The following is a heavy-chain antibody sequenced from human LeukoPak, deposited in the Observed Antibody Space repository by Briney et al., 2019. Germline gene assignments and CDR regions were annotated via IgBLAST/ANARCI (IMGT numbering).Heavy chain of an antibody. J-gene: IGHJ5*02. D-gene: IGHD4-11*01. V-gene: IGHV3-74*01. CDR2: INRGGSST. CDR3: ARTVYSYYANWLDP. Sequence: GGSLRLSCAASGFAFSSYWMHWVRQAPGKGLVWVSGINRGGSSTIYADSVEGRFTISRDNAKNTLYLQMNSLRADDTAVYFCARTVYSYYANWLDPWGEGTLLTDSS. CDR1: GFAFSSYW.